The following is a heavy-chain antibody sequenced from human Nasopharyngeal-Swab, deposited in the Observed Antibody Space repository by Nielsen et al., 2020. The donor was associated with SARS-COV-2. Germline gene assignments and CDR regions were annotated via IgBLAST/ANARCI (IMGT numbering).Heavy chain of an antibody. Sequence: GSLRLSCAASGFTVSSNYMSWVRQAPGKGLEWVSVIYSGSSTYYADSVKGRFTISRDNSKNTLYLQLNSLSAEDTAVYYCARGGGDDYVWGGYNYYFDYWGQGTLVTVSS. V-gene: IGHV3-53*01. D-gene: IGHD3-16*01. J-gene: IGHJ4*02. CDR3: ARGGGDDYVWGGYNYYFDY. CDR2: IYSGSST. CDR1: GFTVSSNY.